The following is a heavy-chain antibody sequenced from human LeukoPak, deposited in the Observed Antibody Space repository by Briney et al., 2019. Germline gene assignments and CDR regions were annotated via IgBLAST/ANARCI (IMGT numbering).Heavy chain of an antibody. CDR3: TRDPSPHCSSTSCYSWYYYYGMDV. V-gene: IGHV3-49*04. Sequence: PGGSLRLSCTASGFTFGDYAMSWVRQAPGKGLEWVGFIRSKAYGGTTEYAASVKGRFTISRDDSKSIAYLQMNSLKTEDTAVYYCTRDPSPHCSSTSCYSWYYYYGMDVWGQGTTVTVSS. J-gene: IGHJ6*02. D-gene: IGHD2-2*01. CDR2: IRSKAYGGTT. CDR1: GFTFGDYA.